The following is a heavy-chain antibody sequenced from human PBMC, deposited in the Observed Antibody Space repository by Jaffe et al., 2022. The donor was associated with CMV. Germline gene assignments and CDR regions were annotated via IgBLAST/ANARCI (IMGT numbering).Heavy chain of an antibody. J-gene: IGHJ2*01. D-gene: IGHD5-18*01. CDR1: GGSFRSYY. CDR2: IYYSGST. Sequence: QVQLQESGPGLVKPSETLSLTCTVSGGSFRSYYWSWIRQPPGKRLEWIGYIYYSGSTKYNPSLKSRVTMSLDTSKSQFSLKLSSVTAADTAVYYCARVTTPTYTAMVTGHYWYIDLWGRGTLVTVSS. CDR3: ARVTTPTYTAMVTGHYWYIDL. V-gene: IGHV4-59*01.